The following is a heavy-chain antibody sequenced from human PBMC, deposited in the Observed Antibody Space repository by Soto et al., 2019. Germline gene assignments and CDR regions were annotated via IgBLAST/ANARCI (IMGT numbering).Heavy chain of an antibody. CDR3: ARTPQYYYGSGTYWDYYYYGMDV. D-gene: IGHD3-10*01. J-gene: IGHJ6*02. CDR2: IWYDGSNK. Sequence: GGSLRLSCAASGFTFSSYGMHWVRQAPGKGLEWVAVIWYDGSNKYYADSVKGRFTISRDNSKNTLYLQMNSLRAEDTAVYYCARTPQYYYGSGTYWDYYYYGMDVWGQGTTVTVSS. CDR1: GFTFSSYG. V-gene: IGHV3-33*01.